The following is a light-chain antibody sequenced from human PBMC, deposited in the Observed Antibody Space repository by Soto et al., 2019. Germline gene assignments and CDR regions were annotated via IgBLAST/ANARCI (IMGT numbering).Light chain of an antibody. V-gene: IGLV2-23*02. CDR3: CSSADSSTPHV. CDR2: EFN. J-gene: IGLJ1*01. CDR1: SSDVASYYF. Sequence: QSVLTQPAPVSGAPGQSITISCTGTSSDVASYYFVSWYQQHPGKAPKLMIYEFNKRPSGISSRFSGSTSGNTASLTISGLQAEDEADYYCCSSADSSTPHVFGTGTKVTVL.